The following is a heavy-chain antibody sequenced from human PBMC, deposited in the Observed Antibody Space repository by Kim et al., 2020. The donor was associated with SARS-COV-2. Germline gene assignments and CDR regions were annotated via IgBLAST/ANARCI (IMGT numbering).Heavy chain of an antibody. D-gene: IGHD3-10*01. Sequence: NYADPGEGRFIVSRDNAQNSLYLQMNSVRPEDTAVYYCAREGGYTSGYFDYWGQGSLVTVSS. J-gene: IGHJ4*02. V-gene: IGHV3-11*05. CDR3: AREGGYTSGYFDY.